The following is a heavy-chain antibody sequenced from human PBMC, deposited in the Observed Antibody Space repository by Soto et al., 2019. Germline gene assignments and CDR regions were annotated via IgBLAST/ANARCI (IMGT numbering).Heavy chain of an antibody. D-gene: IGHD3-22*01. J-gene: IGHJ5*02. CDR3: ARKDKSGYFNGFDP. V-gene: IGHV5-51*01. CDR1: GYNFTSSW. Sequence: PGESLKISCRTSGYNFTSSWIAWLRQMRDKGLEWMGIIFPSDADTRYSASFQGQVTISADSSSSTVFRQWASLKASDTAVYFCARKDKSGYFNGFDPWGEGTLVTSPQ. CDR2: IFPSDADT.